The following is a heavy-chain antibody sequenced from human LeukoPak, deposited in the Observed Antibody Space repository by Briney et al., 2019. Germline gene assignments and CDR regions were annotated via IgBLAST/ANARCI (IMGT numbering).Heavy chain of an antibody. CDR1: GFTFDSYG. V-gene: IGHV3-48*01. D-gene: IGHD2-21*01. CDR3: ARDLCGGDCYSG. J-gene: IGHJ4*02. Sequence: GGSLRLSCAASGFTFDSYGMNWVRQAPGKGLEWVSYISSSSSTIYYADSVKGRFTISRDNAKNSLYLQMNSLRAEDTAVYYCARDLCGGDCYSGWGQGTLVTVSS. CDR2: ISSSSSTI.